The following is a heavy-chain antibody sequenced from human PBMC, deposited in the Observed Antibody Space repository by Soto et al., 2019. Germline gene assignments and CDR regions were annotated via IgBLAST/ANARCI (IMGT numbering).Heavy chain of an antibody. CDR1: GGTFSSYA. CDR3: RVDIVATIRYYFDY. J-gene: IGHJ4*02. Sequence: SVKVSCKASGGTFSSYAISWVRQAPGQGLEWMGGIIPIFGTANYAQKFQGRVTITADESTSTAYMELSSLRSEDTAVYYCRVDIVATIRYYFDYWGQGTLVTVSS. CDR2: IIPIFGTA. V-gene: IGHV1-69*13. D-gene: IGHD5-12*01.